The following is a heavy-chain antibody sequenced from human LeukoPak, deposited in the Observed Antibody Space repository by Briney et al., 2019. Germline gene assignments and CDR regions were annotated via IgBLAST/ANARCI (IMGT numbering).Heavy chain of an antibody. CDR1: GGTFSSYA. CDR3: ARDLMTDCTNGVCYYYGMDV. D-gene: IGHD2-8*01. J-gene: IGHJ6*02. V-gene: IGHV1-69*13. CDR2: IIPIFGTA. Sequence: GASVKVSCKASGGTFSSYAISWVRQAPGQGLEWMGGIIPIFGTANYAQKFQGRVTITADESTSTAYMELSSLRSEDTAVYYCARDLMTDCTNGVCYYYGMDVWGQGTTVTVSS.